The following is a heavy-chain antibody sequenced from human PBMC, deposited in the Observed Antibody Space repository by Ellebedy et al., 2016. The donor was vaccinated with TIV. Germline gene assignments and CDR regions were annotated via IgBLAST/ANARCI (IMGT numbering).Heavy chain of an antibody. CDR3: ARRSSRNVMDV. CDR1: GDSVSDNGVT. D-gene: IGHD6-13*01. J-gene: IGHJ6*02. Sequence: QTLSLTCAIRGDSVSDNGVTWNWIRQSTSRGLEWLGRTYYRSKWYNDYAVSVKSRITINPDTSKNQFSLQLNSVTPEDTAVYYCARRSSRNVMDVWGQGTTVTVSS. CDR2: TYYRSKWYN. V-gene: IGHV6-1*01.